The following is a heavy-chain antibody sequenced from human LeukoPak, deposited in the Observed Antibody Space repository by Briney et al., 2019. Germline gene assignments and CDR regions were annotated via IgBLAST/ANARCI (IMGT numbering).Heavy chain of an antibody. J-gene: IGHJ4*02. D-gene: IGHD5-18*01. CDR1: GGPISNYY. V-gene: IGHV4-59*01. Sequence: SETLSLTCTVSGGPISNYYWNWIRQPPGKGLEWIGSIYYSESTNYNPSLKSRVTISVDTSKNQFSLKLSSVTAADTAVYYCARSLGQYTYGLLGYWGQGTLVTVSS. CDR2: IYYSEST. CDR3: ARSLGQYTYGLLGY.